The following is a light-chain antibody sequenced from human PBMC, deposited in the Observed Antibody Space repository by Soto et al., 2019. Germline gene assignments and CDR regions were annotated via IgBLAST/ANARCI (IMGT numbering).Light chain of an antibody. CDR3: SAYAGNNKLV. CDR2: EVS. V-gene: IGLV2-8*01. J-gene: IGLJ2*01. Sequence: SALTQPPSASGSPGQSVTVSCTGTSSDVGAYKYVSWYQHQPGKAPKLMIYEVSKRPSGVPDRFSGSKSGNTASLTVSGLQAEDEADYYCSAYAGNNKLVFGGGTKLTVL. CDR1: SSDVGAYKY.